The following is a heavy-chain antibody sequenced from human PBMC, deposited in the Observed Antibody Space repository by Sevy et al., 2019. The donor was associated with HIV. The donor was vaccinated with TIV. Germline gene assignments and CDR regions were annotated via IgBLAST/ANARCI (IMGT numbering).Heavy chain of an antibody. CDR2: VSYDGSNK. Sequence: GGSLRLSCAASGFTFNTYGMHWVRQAPGKGLEWVAVVSYDGSNKYYADSVQGRFTISRDNSRNTLYLQVNSLRTEDTAVYYCAKAMDTWKQLWSLIDYWGQGTLVTVSS. CDR3: AKAMDTWKQLWSLIDY. V-gene: IGHV3-30*18. CDR1: GFTFNTYG. J-gene: IGHJ4*02. D-gene: IGHD5-18*01.